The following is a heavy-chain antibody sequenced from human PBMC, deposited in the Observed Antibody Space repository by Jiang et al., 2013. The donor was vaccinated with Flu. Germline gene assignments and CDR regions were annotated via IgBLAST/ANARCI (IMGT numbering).Heavy chain of an antibody. J-gene: IGHJ5*02. D-gene: IGHD2-8*01. V-gene: IGHV3-9*01. Sequence: GLVQPGRSLRLSCAASGFTFDDFAMHWVRQAPGKGLEWVSGISWNSGSIGYADSVQGRFTISRDNSKNTLYLQMNSLRAEDTAVYYCAKMGGDCTNGVCPWGQGTLVTVSS. CDR1: GFTFDDFA. CDR3: AKMGGDCTNGVCP. CDR2: ISWNSGSI.